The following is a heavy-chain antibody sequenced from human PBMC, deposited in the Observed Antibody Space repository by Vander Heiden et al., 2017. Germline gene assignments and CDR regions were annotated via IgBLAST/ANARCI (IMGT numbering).Heavy chain of an antibody. CDR2: IYPGDSDT. D-gene: IGHD5-12*01. J-gene: IGHJ4*02. V-gene: IGHV5-51*01. CDR3: ARVSDGYNYGYFDC. Sequence: EVQLVQSGAEVNKPGASLTTPCKGSGYSFTSYWVGWVGRMPGKGLEWRGIIYPGDSDTRYSPSFQGQVTISADKAISTAYLQWSSLKASDSARYYCARVSDGYNYGYFDCGGQGALVSVSS. CDR1: GYSFTSYW.